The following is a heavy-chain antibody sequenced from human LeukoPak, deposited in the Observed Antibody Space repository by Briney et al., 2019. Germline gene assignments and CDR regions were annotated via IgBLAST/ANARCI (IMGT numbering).Heavy chain of an antibody. V-gene: IGHV3-30*03. J-gene: IGHJ4*02. CDR2: ISYDGNNN. Sequence: PGGSLRLSCTASGFTFSNYGMHWVRQAPGKGLEWMATISYDGNNNYYTYSVKGRSTVSRDNSKNTLYLQMNSLRGEDTGVYYCARDRGGNEFDYWGQGTLVTVSS. CDR3: ARDRGGNEFDY. CDR1: GFTFSNYG. D-gene: IGHD4-23*01.